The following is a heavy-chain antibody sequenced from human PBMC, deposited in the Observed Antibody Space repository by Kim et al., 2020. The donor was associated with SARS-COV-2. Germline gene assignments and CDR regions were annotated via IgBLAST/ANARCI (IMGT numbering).Heavy chain of an antibody. CDR3: AREGLTLQGYYYHGMDV. D-gene: IGHD4-4*01. Sequence: SETLSLTCTVSGGSISSYYWSWIRQPPGKGLEWIGYIYYSGSTNYNPSLKSRVTISVDTSKNQFSLKLSSVTAADTAVYYCAREGLTLQGYYYHGMDVWGQGTTVTVSS. CDR1: GGSISSYY. CDR2: IYYSGST. J-gene: IGHJ6*02. V-gene: IGHV4-59*01.